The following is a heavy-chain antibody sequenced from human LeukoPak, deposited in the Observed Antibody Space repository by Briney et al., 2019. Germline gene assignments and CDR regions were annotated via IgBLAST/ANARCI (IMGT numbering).Heavy chain of an antibody. V-gene: IGHV4-34*01. J-gene: IGHJ5*02. CDR2: INHSGST. CDR1: GGSFSAYY. CDR3: ARHGYGDFVGNWFDP. Sequence: SETLSLTCVVYGGSFSAYYWSWIRQPPGKGLEWIGEINHSGSTSYNPSLKSRVTMSVDTSKNQFSLKLNSVTAADTAVYYCARHGYGDFVGNWFDPWGQGTLVTVSS. D-gene: IGHD4-17*01.